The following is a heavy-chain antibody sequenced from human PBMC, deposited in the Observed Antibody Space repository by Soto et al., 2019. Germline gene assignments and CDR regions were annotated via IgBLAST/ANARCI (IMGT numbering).Heavy chain of an antibody. J-gene: IGHJ5*02. Sequence: ASVKVSCKASGYTFTGYYMHWVRQAPGQGLEWMGWINPNSGGTNYAQKFRGRVTMTRDTSISTAYMELSRLRSDDTAVYYCAREAGYSSSWYWFDPWGQGTLVTVSS. CDR3: AREAGYSSSWYWFDP. CDR2: INPNSGGT. D-gene: IGHD6-13*01. CDR1: GYTFTGYY. V-gene: IGHV1-2*02.